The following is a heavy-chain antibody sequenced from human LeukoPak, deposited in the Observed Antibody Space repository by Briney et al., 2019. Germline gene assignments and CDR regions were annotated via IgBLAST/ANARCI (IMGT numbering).Heavy chain of an antibody. J-gene: IGHJ4*02. Sequence: GGSLRLSCAASGFAFNTYAMHWVRQAPGQGLEWVALIWHDGSHKFYSNSVRGQFTISRDNSKNTLYLQMNSLRAEDTAVYYCARDLYDILTGYPDYWGQGTLVTVSS. V-gene: IGHV3-33*01. CDR1: GFAFNTYA. D-gene: IGHD3-9*01. CDR2: IWHDGSHK. CDR3: ARDLYDILTGYPDY.